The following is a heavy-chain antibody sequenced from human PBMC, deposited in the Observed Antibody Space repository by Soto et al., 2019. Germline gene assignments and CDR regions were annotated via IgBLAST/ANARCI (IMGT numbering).Heavy chain of an antibody. CDR2: TYYRSKWYN. CDR1: GDSVSSNSAA. D-gene: IGHD6-19*01. Sequence: QVQLQQSGPGLVKPSQTLSLTCAISGDSVSSNSAAWNWIRQSPSRGLEWLGRTYYRSKWYNDYAVSVKSRITINPDTSKNQFSLQLNSVTPEDTAVYYCASTIAVAGGSTYYYYGMDVWGQGTTVTVSS. CDR3: ASTIAVAGGSTYYYYGMDV. V-gene: IGHV6-1*01. J-gene: IGHJ6*02.